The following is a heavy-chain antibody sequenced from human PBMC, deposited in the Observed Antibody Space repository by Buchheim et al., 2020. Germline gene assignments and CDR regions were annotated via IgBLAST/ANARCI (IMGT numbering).Heavy chain of an antibody. CDR2: INHSGST. CDR3: ARCRRQQLGNYYYYGMDV. V-gene: IGHV4-34*01. D-gene: IGHD6-13*01. Sequence: QVQLQQWGAGLLKPSETLSLTCAVYGGSFSGYYWSWIRQPPGKGLEWIGEINHSGSTNYNPSLKSRVTISVDTSKNQFSLKLSSVTASDTAVYYCARCRRQQLGNYYYYGMDVWGQGTT. CDR1: GGSFSGYY. J-gene: IGHJ6*02.